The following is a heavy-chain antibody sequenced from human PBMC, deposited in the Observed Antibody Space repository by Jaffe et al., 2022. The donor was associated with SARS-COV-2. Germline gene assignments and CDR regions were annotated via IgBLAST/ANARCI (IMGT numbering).Heavy chain of an antibody. CDR1: GFTFSSYG. CDR2: IWYDGSNK. Sequence: QVQLVESGGGVVQPGRSLRLSCAASGFTFSSYGMHWVRQAPGKGLEWVAVIWYDGSNKYYADSVKGRFTISRDNSKNTLYLQMNSLRAEDTAVYYCARELVGYCSSTSCYGRAPTLMGIGYWGQGTLVTVSS. V-gene: IGHV3-33*01. CDR3: ARELVGYCSSTSCYGRAPTLMGIGY. D-gene: IGHD2-2*01. J-gene: IGHJ4*02.